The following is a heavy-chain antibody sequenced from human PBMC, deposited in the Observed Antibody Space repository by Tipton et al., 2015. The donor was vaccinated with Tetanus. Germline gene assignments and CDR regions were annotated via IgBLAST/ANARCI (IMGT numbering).Heavy chain of an antibody. V-gene: IGHV3-23*01. CDR1: GFTFSNYA. Sequence: SGFTFSNYAMAWVRQAPGKGLEWVSGISVRGSHTYYADPVKGRFSISRDNSKNTVYLQMNSLRDEDTAVYYCAKLDYGDYGRYYYYEMDVWGQGTTVTVSS. J-gene: IGHJ6*02. D-gene: IGHD4-17*01. CDR3: AKLDYGDYGRYYYYEMDV. CDR2: ISVRGSHT.